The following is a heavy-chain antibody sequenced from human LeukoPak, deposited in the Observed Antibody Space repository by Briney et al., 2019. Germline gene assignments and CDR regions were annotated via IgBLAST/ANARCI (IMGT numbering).Heavy chain of an antibody. CDR2: LRYDGSNK. CDR3: AKGLLWFGELLPCDY. D-gene: IGHD3-10*01. Sequence: GGSLRLSCAGAGFTFSSYGMHWVRQAPGKGLEWVAFLRYDGSNKYYADSVKGRFTISRDNSKNTLYLQMNSLRAEDTAVYYCAKGLLWFGELLPCDYWGQGTLVTVSS. V-gene: IGHV3-30*02. CDR1: GFTFSSYG. J-gene: IGHJ4*02.